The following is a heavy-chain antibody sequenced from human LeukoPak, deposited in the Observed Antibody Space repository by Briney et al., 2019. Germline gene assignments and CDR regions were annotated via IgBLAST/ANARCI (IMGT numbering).Heavy chain of an antibody. D-gene: IGHD1-26*01. J-gene: IGHJ4*02. Sequence: PSETLSLTCAVSGGSFSGYYWTWIRQPPGKGLEWIGEINHSGSTNYNPSLKSRVTISVDTSKNQFSLKLSSVTAADTAVYYCARGSALLGLGYWGQGTLVTVSS. V-gene: IGHV4-34*01. CDR1: GGSFSGYY. CDR2: INHSGST. CDR3: ARGSALLGLGY.